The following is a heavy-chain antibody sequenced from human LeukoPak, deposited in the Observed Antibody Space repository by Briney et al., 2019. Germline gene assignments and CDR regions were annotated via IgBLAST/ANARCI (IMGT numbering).Heavy chain of an antibody. CDR1: GFTFSNYE. V-gene: IGHV3-48*03. CDR2: ISASGNPM. Sequence: GGSLRLSCAASGFTFSNYEMNWVRQAPGKGLEWISYISASGNPMFYAASVKGRFTISRDNAKNSLYLQMNSLRAEDTAIYYCAKDGGSGILYWGQGTLVTVSS. D-gene: IGHD3-10*01. J-gene: IGHJ4*02. CDR3: AKDGGSGILY.